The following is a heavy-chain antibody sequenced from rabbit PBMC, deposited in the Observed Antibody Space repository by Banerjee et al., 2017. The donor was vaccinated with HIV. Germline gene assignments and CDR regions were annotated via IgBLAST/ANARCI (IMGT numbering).Heavy chain of an antibody. Sequence: QEQLVESGGGLVQPGGSLKLSCKASGFDFSSYGVSWVRQAPGKGLEWIACIAADTGDYTQFASWAKGRFTMSKTSSTTVTLQMTSLTAADKATYFCARSPNDGCGHCSFNLWGPGSLVTAS. J-gene: IGHJ4*01. CDR2: IAADTGDYT. V-gene: IGHV1S45*01. CDR3: ARSPNDGCGHCSFNL. D-gene: IGHD1-1*01. CDR1: GFDFSSYG.